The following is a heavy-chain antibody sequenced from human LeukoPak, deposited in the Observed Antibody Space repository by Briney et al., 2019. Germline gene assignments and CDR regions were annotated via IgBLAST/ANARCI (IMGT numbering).Heavy chain of an antibody. CDR2: ISYDGSNK. CDR1: GFTFSSYA. D-gene: IGHD7-27*01. CDR3: ARDPIPGDRWGNSYFDY. J-gene: IGHJ4*02. Sequence: GGSLRLSCAASGFTFSSYAMHWVRQAPGKGLEWVAVISYDGSNKYYADSVKGRFTISRDNSKNTLYLQMNSLRAEDTAVYYCARDPIPGDRWGNSYFDYWGQGTLVTVSS. V-gene: IGHV3-30-3*01.